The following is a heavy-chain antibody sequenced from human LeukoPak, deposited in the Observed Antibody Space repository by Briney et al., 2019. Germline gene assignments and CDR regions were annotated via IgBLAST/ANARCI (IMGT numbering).Heavy chain of an antibody. D-gene: IGHD3-3*01. J-gene: IGHJ5*01. CDR3: ARVGKTYDFWSGYYTPGWFES. CDR1: GYTFTTSD. CDR2: MNPNTGNT. Sequence: ASVKVSCKASGYTFTTSDINWVRQAPGQGLEWVGWMNPNTGNTGYAQKFQDRVTITRNISISTAYMELSRLRSEDTALYYCARVGKTYDFWSGYYTPGWFESWGQGTLVTVSS. V-gene: IGHV1-8*03.